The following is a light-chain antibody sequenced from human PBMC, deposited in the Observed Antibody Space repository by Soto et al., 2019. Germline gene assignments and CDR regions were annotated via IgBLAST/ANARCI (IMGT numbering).Light chain of an antibody. Sequence: DIQMTQSPSSLSASVGDRVTITCRASESITTYLKWYQQKPGQAPELLIYASSSLRSGVPSRFSGSGYGTDFTFTISSLQPEDFATYYCQQSFNTAYTFGRGTKLEI. V-gene: IGKV1-39*01. CDR2: ASS. CDR3: QQSFNTAYT. CDR1: ESITTY. J-gene: IGKJ2*01.